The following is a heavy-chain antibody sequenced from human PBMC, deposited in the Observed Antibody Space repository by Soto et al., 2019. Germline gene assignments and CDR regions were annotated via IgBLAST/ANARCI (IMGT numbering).Heavy chain of an antibody. CDR2: IFHTGNT. J-gene: IGHJ5*02. V-gene: IGHV4-4*02. CDR3: ARDVGEGNYYASSGYWQP. Sequence: KPSETLSLTCAVSGGSISSNNWWSWVRQPPGKGLEWIGEIFHTGNTNSNPSLKSRVTISVDKSKNQFSLKLSSVTAADTAVYYCARDVGEGNYYASSGYWQPWGQGTLVTVSS. D-gene: IGHD3-22*01. CDR1: GGSISSNNW.